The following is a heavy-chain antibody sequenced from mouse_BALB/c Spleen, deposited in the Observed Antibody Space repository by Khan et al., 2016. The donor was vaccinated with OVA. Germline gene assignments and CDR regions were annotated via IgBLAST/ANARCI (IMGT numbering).Heavy chain of an antibody. D-gene: IGHD1-1*02. J-gene: IGHJ2*01. CDR2: ISYSGNT. V-gene: IGHV3-2*02. CDR3: ARIYGGDFDY. CDR1: GYSITTDYA. Sequence: EVQLQESGPGLVKPSQSLSLTCTVTGYSITTDYAWNWIRQFPGSKLEWMGHISYSGNTKYNPSLQSRISITRNTSKNQFFLQLKSVTNEDTARYYCARIYGGDFDYWGQGTTLTVSS.